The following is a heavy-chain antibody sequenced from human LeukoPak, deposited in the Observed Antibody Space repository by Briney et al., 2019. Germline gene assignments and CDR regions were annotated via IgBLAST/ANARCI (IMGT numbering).Heavy chain of an antibody. CDR2: IKQDGSDK. D-gene: IGHD4-23*01. CDR3: ARNYGGYPY. CDR1: GFTFSTYW. J-gene: IGHJ4*02. V-gene: IGHV3-7*02. Sequence: GGSLRLSCAASGFTFSTYWMSWVRQAPGKGLEWVADIKQDGSDKYYVDSVKGRYTISRDNAKNSLYLQMNSLRAEDTSVYYCARNYGGYPYWGQGTLVTVSS.